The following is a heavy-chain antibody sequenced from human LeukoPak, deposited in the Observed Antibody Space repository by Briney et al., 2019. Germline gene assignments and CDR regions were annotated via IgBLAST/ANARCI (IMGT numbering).Heavy chain of an antibody. CDR1: GFTFSSYD. Sequence: QAGGALRLSCAASGFTFSSYDMTWVRQAPGKGLEWVSAISGSGGSTYYADSVKGRFTISRDNSKNTLYLQMNSLRAEDTAVYYCAKGSGSYSEPAELYLWGQGTLVTVSS. V-gene: IGHV3-23*01. CDR3: AKGSGSYSEPAELYL. J-gene: IGHJ4*02. CDR2: ISGSGGST. D-gene: IGHD1-26*01.